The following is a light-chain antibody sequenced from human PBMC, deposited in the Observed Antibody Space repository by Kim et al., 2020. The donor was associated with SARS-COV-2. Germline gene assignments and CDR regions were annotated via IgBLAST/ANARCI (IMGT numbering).Light chain of an antibody. J-gene: IGLJ3*02. V-gene: IGLV3-1*01. CDR3: QAWDSSTAV. CDR2: QDT. CDR1: KLGDKY. Sequence: SYEPTQPPSVSVSPGQTASINCSGDKLGDKYACWYQQKPGQSPVLVIYQDTKRPSGIPERFSGSNSGNAATLTISGTQAMDEADYYCQAWDSSTAVFGGGTQLTVL.